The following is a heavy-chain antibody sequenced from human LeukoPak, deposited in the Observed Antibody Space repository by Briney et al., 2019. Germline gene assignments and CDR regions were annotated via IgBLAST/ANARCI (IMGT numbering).Heavy chain of an antibody. CDR3: ARRTGIGYYYGSGRPREDY. Sequence: PSETLSLTCTVSGGSISSGGYSWSWIRQPPGKGLEWIGHIYYSGSTYYNPSLKSRVTISVDRSKNQFSLKLSSVTAADTAVYYCARRTGIGYYYGSGRPREDYWGQGTLVTVSS. V-gene: IGHV4-30-2*01. D-gene: IGHD3-10*01. CDR1: GGSISSGGYS. CDR2: IYYSGST. J-gene: IGHJ4*02.